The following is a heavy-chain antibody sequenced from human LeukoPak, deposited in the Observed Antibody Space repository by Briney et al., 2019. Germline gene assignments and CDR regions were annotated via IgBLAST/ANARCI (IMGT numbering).Heavy chain of an antibody. V-gene: IGHV4-59*13. CDR1: DGSISSYY. D-gene: IGHD5-18*01. CDR3: ARAHVYSFGSPFMDV. Sequence: PSETLSLTCTVSDGSISSYYWSWIRQPPGKGLEWIGYIYYSGSTNYNPSLKSRVTISVDTSKNQFSLKLSSVTAADTAVYYCARAHVYSFGSPFMDVWGQGTTVTVSS. CDR2: IYYSGST. J-gene: IGHJ6*02.